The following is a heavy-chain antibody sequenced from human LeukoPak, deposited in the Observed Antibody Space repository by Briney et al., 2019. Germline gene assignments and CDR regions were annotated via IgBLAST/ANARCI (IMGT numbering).Heavy chain of an antibody. CDR2: INPDGRTT. J-gene: IGHJ4*02. V-gene: IGHV3-74*01. CDR1: GLTFSTFW. CDR3: VRDAETAGSDY. Sequence: GESLRLSCSVSGLTFSTFWMHWVRQAPGKGLVWVSHINPDGRTTTYADSVKGRFTISRDNAKNTLYLQMNSLRAEDTAVYFCVRDAETAGSDYWGQGTLVTVSS. D-gene: IGHD1-14*01.